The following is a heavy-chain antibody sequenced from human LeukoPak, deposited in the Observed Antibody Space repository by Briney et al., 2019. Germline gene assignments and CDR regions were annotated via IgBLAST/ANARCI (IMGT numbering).Heavy chain of an antibody. CDR3: ARGGGSYYLDY. V-gene: IGHV4-34*01. CDR1: GGSFSGYY. CDR2: INHSGST. D-gene: IGHD1-26*01. Sequence: KPSETLSLTCAVYGGSFSGYYWSWIRQPPGKGLEWIGEINHSGSTNYNPSLKSRVTISVDTSKNQFSLKLSSVTAADTAVYYCARGGGSYYLDYGAREPWSPSPQ. J-gene: IGHJ4*02.